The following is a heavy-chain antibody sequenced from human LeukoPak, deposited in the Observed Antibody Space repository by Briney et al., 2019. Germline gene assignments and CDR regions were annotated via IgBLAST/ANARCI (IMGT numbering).Heavy chain of an antibody. CDR1: GFAFSSDA. CDR3: AKGRFTSSTFDY. CDR2: IRGDNSII. Sequence: GGSLRLSCAASGFAFSSDAMSWVRQAPGKGLEWVSLIRGDNSIIEYADSVKGRFTISRDNSKNALYLQMNSLRAEDTAVYYCAKGRFTSSTFDYWGQGTLVTVSS. V-gene: IGHV3-23*01. J-gene: IGHJ4*02. D-gene: IGHD2-2*01.